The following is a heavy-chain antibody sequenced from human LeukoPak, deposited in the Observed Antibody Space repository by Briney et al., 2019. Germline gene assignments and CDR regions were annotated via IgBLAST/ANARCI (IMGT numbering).Heavy chain of an antibody. D-gene: IGHD2-2*01. CDR1: GGSISSGDYY. Sequence: PSETLSLTCTVSGGSISSGDYYWSWIRQPPGKGLEWIGYIYYSGSTYYNPSLKSRVTISVDTSKNQFSLKLSSVTAADTAVYYCARDFRTVPAIKYNWFDPWGQGTLVTVSS. J-gene: IGHJ5*02. CDR3: ARDFRTVPAIKYNWFDP. CDR2: IYYSGST. V-gene: IGHV4-30-4*01.